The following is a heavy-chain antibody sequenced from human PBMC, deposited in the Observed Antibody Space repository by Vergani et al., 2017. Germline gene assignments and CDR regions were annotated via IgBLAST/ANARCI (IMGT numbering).Heavy chain of an antibody. V-gene: IGHV3-23*01. CDR3: AKVEAYCSGWSSYYYGMDV. Sequence: EVQLLESGGGLVQPGGSLRLSCAASGFTFSSYAMSWVRQAPGKGLEWVSAISGSGGSTYYADSVKGRFTISRDNSKNTLYLQMNSLRAEDTAVYYCAKVEAYCSGWSSYYYGMDVWGQGTTVTVSS. D-gene: IGHD6-19*01. CDR2: ISGSGGST. J-gene: IGHJ6*02. CDR1: GFTFSSYA.